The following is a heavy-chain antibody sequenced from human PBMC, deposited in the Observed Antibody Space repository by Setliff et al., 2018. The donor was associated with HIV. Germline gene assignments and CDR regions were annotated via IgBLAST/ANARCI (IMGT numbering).Heavy chain of an antibody. CDR2: IRSKANNYAT. CDR3: TRHRGSFDY. J-gene: IGHJ4*02. D-gene: IGHD1-26*01. CDR1: GFSNSA. V-gene: IGHV3-73*01. Sequence: PGGSLRLSCAASGFSNSALHWVRQAPGKGLEWVGRIRSKANNYATEYGASVKGRFIISRDDSKNMAYLQMNSLRTGDTAIYYCTRHRGSFDYWGLGTLVTVSS.